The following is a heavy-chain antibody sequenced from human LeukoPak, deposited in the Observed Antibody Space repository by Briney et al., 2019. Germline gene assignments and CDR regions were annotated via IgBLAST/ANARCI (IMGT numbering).Heavy chain of an antibody. CDR1: GFTFTNAW. D-gene: IGHD2-2*01. CDR3: AKRYCSSTSCYSEIGYAFDI. J-gene: IGHJ3*02. Sequence: GGSLRLSCAASGFTFTNAWMSWVRQAPGKGLEWVSAISGSGGSTYYADSVKGRFTISRDNSKNTLYLQMNSLRAEDTAVYYCAKRYCSSTSCYSEIGYAFDIWGQGTMVTVSS. V-gene: IGHV3-23*01. CDR2: ISGSGGST.